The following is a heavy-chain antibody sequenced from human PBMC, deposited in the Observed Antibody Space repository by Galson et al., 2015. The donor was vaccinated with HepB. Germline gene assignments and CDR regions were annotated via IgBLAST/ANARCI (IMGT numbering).Heavy chain of an antibody. CDR2: IRYDGSNK. Sequence: SLRLSCAASGFTFSSYGMHWVRQAPGKGLEWVAFIRYDGSNKYYADSVKGRFTISRDNSKNTLYLQMNSLRAEDTAVYYCAKDRGFGRAYYCDYWGQGTLVTGSS. V-gene: IGHV3-30*02. J-gene: IGHJ4*02. D-gene: IGHD3-3*01. CDR3: AKDRGFGRAYYCDY. CDR1: GFTFSSYG.